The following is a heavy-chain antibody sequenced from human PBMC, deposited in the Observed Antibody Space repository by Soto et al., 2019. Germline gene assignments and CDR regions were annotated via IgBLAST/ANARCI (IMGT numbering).Heavy chain of an antibody. Sequence: EVQLVQSGGDLVQPGGSLRLSCVASGFTFSTYWMTWVRQAPGMGLEWVAGIKEDASEEVYVDSVKGRFSISRDNAKNSLYLQLNRLRADDTAGDYCATAISSPFSNFDSWGQGSVVTVSS. CDR2: IKEDASEE. V-gene: IGHV3-7*01. CDR3: ATAISSPFSNFDS. J-gene: IGHJ4*02. D-gene: IGHD2-2*01. CDR1: GFTFSTYW.